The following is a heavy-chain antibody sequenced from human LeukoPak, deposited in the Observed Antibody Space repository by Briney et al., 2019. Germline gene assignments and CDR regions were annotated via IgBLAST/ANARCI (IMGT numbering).Heavy chain of an antibody. V-gene: IGHV5-51*01. D-gene: IGHD6-13*01. Sequence: GESLKISCKGSGYIFTSYWIGWVRQMPGKGLGWMGIIYPGDSDTRYSPSFQGQVTISADKSISTAYLQWRSLKASDTAMYYCARRIIAAAGTDVRGWFDPWGQGTLVTVSS. J-gene: IGHJ5*02. CDR2: IYPGDSDT. CDR1: GYIFTSYW. CDR3: ARRIIAAAGTDVRGWFDP.